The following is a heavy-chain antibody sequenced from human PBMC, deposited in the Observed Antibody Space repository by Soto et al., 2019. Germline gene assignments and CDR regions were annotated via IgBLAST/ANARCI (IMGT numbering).Heavy chain of an antibody. Sequence: GGSLRHSCVASGFTFSSYAMHWVRQAPGKGLEWVAVISYDGSNKYYADSVKGRFTISRDNSKNTLYLQMNSLRAEDTAVYYCARENIGERGERYCSGVSCYSGIDYYYYYGMDVWGQGTTVSVSS. CDR3: ARENIGERGERYCSGVSCYSGIDYYYYYGMDV. J-gene: IGHJ6*02. D-gene: IGHD2-15*01. CDR1: GFTFSSYA. V-gene: IGHV3-30-3*01. CDR2: ISYDGSNK.